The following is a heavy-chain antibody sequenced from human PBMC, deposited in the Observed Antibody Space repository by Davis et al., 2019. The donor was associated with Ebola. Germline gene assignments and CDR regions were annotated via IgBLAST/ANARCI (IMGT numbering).Heavy chain of an antibody. Sequence: PGGSLRLSCAASGFTFSSHAMSWVRQALGKGLEWVSGIGGSGGSTNYADSVKGRFTISRDNSKNTLYLQMNGLRVEDTAIYYCAKDTSNVWFDVWGQGTMVTVSS. D-gene: IGHD6-19*01. CDR1: GFTFSSHA. CDR2: IGGSGGST. J-gene: IGHJ3*01. CDR3: AKDTSNVWFDV. V-gene: IGHV3-23*01.